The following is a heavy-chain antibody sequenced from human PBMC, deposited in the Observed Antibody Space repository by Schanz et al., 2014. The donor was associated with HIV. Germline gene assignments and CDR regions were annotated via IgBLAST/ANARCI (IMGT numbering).Heavy chain of an antibody. V-gene: IGHV4-34*01. CDR2: VSHSGSN. Sequence: QLYLQQWGSGLFKPAETLSLTCGVFGGSFSGYYWGWIRQSPEKGLEWIGAVSHSGSNNYNPSLKSRLTISLDTSKSQFPLKVKSVTAADTALYYCARRPKRWLDQVNSAGAFDVWGPGTLVTVSS. J-gene: IGHJ3*01. CDR1: GGSFSGYY. D-gene: IGHD5-12*01. CDR3: ARRPKRWLDQVNSAGAFDV.